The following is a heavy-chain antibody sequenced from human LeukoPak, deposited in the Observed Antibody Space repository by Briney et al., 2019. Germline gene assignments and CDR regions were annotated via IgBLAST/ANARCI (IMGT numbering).Heavy chain of an antibody. J-gene: IGHJ4*02. D-gene: IGHD6-6*01. CDR2: IRYDGSNK. CDR1: GFTFSSYG. Sequence: GGSLRLSCAASGFTFSSYGMHWVRQAPGKGLEWVAFIRYDGSNKYYADSVKGRFTISRDNAKKSLYLQMNSLRAEDTAVYYCARDADSSSSVTLIDYWGQGTLVTVSS. V-gene: IGHV3-30*02. CDR3: ARDADSSSSVTLIDY.